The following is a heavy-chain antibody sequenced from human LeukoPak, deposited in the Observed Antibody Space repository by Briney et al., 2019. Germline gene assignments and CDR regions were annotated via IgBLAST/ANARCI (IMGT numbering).Heavy chain of an antibody. J-gene: IGHJ4*02. CDR3: ATGIGVFDY. CDR2: VYYSGGT. D-gene: IGHD1-1*01. CDR1: GGSISSYY. Sequence: SSETLSLTCAVSGGSISSYYWSWIRQPPGKGLEWIGYVYYSGGTDYNPSLKSRVTISVDTSKNQFSLKLNSVTAADTAVYYCATGIGVFDYWGQGILVTVSS. V-gene: IGHV4-59*01.